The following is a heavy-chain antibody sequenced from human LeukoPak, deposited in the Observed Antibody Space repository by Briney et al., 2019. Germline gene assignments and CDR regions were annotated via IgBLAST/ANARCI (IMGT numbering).Heavy chain of an antibody. Sequence: GSLRLSCAASGFTFSSYAMSWVRQAPGKGLEWVSAISGSGGSTYYADSVKGRFTISRDNSKNTLYLQMNCLRAEDTAVYYCAKGRRIVGASNFDYWGQGTLVTVSS. CDR1: GFTFSSYA. V-gene: IGHV3-23*01. J-gene: IGHJ4*02. D-gene: IGHD1-26*01. CDR3: AKGRRIVGASNFDY. CDR2: ISGSGGST.